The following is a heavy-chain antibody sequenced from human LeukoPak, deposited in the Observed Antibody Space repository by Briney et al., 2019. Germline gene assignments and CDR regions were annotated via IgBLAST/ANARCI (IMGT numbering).Heavy chain of an antibody. J-gene: IGHJ6*02. CDR1: GYSFTSYW. V-gene: IGHV5-10-1*01. D-gene: IGHD5-12*01. Sequence: GEPLKISCKGSGYSFTSYWISWVRPMPGKGLGWMGGIVPSYSYTNYSPSFQGHVTISADKSISIAYLQWSSLKASDTAMYYCATDNYVYAMDVWGQGTTVTVSS. CDR3: ATDNYVYAMDV. CDR2: IVPSYSYT.